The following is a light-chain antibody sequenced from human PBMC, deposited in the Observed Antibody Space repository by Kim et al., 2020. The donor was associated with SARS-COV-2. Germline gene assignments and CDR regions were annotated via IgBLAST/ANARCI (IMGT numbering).Light chain of an antibody. V-gene: IGLV1-40*01. Sequence: QTVTISCTGTSSNIGAGSDVHWYQHLPGTAPKLLISGNTNRPSGVRDRFSGSKSGTSASLVISGLQAEDEADYYCQSYDSSLSGRVFGGGTQLTVL. CDR2: GNT. CDR3: QSYDSSLSGRV. J-gene: IGLJ3*02. CDR1: SSNIGAGSD.